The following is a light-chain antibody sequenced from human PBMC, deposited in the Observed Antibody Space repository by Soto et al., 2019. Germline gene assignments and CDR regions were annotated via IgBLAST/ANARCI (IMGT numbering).Light chain of an antibody. J-gene: IGKJ3*01. V-gene: IGKV1-6*01. CDR1: QGIRND. CDR3: LQDHNYPFT. Sequence: AIQMTQSPSSLSASVGDRVTITCRASQGIRNDLGWYQQKPGKAPKLLIYAAATLQSGVPSRFSASGYGTDFTLTISSLQPEDLATYFCLQDHNYPFTFGPGTKVDIK. CDR2: AAA.